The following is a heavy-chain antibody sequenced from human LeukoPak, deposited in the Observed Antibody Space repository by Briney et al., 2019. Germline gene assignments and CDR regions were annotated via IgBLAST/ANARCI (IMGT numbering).Heavy chain of an antibody. CDR1: GGSISSYY. D-gene: IGHD6-19*01. CDR2: IYYSGST. V-gene: IGHV4-59*01. J-gene: IGHJ4*02. CDR3: ARGIAVAVFDY. Sequence: PSETLSLTCTVSGGSISSYYWSWIRQPPGKGLGWIGYIYYSGSTNYNPSLKSRVTISVDTSKNQFSLKLSSVTAADTAVYYCARGIAVAVFDYWGQGTLVTVSS.